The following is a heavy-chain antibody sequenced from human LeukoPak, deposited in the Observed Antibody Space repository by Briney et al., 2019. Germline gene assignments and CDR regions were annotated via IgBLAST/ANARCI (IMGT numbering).Heavy chain of an antibody. D-gene: IGHD4-17*01. CDR1: SGFISSGGYS. Sequence: SETLSLTCAVSSGFISSGGYSWSWIRQPPGKGLEWVGYIHHGGTSRSSPSPKRRVTISVDRSNNQFSLSLSSITAADTAVYYCTTYHDYGDKRVDYWGQGILVTVSS. CDR3: TTYHDYGDKRVDY. V-gene: IGHV4-30-2*01. J-gene: IGHJ4*02. CDR2: IHHGGTS.